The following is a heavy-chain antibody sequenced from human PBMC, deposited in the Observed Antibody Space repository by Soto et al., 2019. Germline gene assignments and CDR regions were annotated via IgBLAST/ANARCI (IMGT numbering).Heavy chain of an antibody. V-gene: IGHV4-31*03. CDR1: GGSIRSGGYY. Sequence: QVQLQESGPGLVKPSQTLSLTCTVSGGSIRSGGYYWTWLRQYPGKGLEWNGYIFYSGTTYYNPSLKSRFTSSLGTSTNQFSLKLSSVTAADTAVYYCARQPTYDFWSPYYFDYWGQGSLVTVSS. CDR3: ARQPTYDFWSPYYFDY. CDR2: IFYSGTT. J-gene: IGHJ4*02. D-gene: IGHD3-3*01.